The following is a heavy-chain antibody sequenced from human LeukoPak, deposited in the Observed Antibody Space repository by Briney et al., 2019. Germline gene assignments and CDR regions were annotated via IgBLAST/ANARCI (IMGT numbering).Heavy chain of an antibody. CDR3: AKDDPAHTLIAAAGTD. CDR1: GFTFISYA. CDR2: ISGSGGST. D-gene: IGHD6-13*01. V-gene: IGHV3-23*01. J-gene: IGHJ4*02. Sequence: GGSLRLSCAASGFTFISYAMSWVRQAPGKGLEWVSAISGSGGSTYYADSVKGRFTISRDNSKNTLYLQINSLRADDTAVYYCAKDDPAHTLIAAAGTDWGQGTLVTVSS.